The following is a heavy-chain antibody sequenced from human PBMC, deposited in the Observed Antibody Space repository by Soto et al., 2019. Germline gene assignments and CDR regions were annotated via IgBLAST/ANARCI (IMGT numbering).Heavy chain of an antibody. CDR2: ISAYNGNT. V-gene: IGHV1-18*01. J-gene: IGHJ5*02. CDR3: XXXSPPIAS. CDR1: GYTFTSYA. D-gene: IGHD3-3*02. Sequence: QVQLVQSGAEVKKPGASVKVSCKASGYTFTSYAISWVRQAPGQGLEWMGWISAYNGNTNYAQNLQGRVTMTTDTSTSTAYMELXXLRSDDTAXXXXXXXSPPIASWGQGTLVTVSS.